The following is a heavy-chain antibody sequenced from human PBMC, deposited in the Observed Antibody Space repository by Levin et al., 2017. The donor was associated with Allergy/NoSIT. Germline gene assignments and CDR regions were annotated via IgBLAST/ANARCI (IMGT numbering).Heavy chain of an antibody. Sequence: PSETLSLTCTVSGGSISSFYWSWIRQPPGKGLEWIGYIYYTGSTNYNPSLMSRVTISVNTSKNQFSLKLSSVTAADTAVYFCARDRSRIATTGTHYYYGMDVWGQGTTVTVSS. CDR2: IYYTGST. J-gene: IGHJ6*02. CDR1: GGSISSFY. CDR3: ARDRSRIATTGTHYYYGMDV. V-gene: IGHV4-59*01. D-gene: IGHD6-13*01.